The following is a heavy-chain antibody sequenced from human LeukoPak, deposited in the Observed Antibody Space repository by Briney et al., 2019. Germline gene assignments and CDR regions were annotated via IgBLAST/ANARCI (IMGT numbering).Heavy chain of an antibody. CDR1: GFTFSSYA. CDR3: VKDRDRNLARVNFDY. V-gene: IGHV3-64D*06. CDR2: VNSNGVST. J-gene: IGHJ4*02. Sequence: GGSLRLSCSASGFTFSSYALHWVRQTPGKGLEYVSGVNSNGVSTNYADSVKGRITISRDNSNNTLHLQMSSLRGEDTAVYYCVKDRDRNLARVNFDYWGQGTLVTVSS. D-gene: IGHD5-24*01.